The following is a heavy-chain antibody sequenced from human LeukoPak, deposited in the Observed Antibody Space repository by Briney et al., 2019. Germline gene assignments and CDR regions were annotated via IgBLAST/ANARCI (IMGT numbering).Heavy chain of an antibody. CDR3: ASDRGYYDSGYYHDAFDI. Sequence: GGSLRLSCAASGFTFSSYEMNWVRQAPGKGLEWVSYISSSGSTIYYSDSVRGRFTISRDNAKNSLYLQMNSLRAEDTAVYYCASDRGYYDSGYYHDAFDIWGQGTMVTVSS. CDR2: ISSSGSTI. D-gene: IGHD3-22*01. V-gene: IGHV3-48*03. J-gene: IGHJ3*02. CDR1: GFTFSSYE.